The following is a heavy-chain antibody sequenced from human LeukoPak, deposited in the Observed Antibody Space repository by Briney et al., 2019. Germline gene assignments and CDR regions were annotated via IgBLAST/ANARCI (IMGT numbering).Heavy chain of an antibody. V-gene: IGHV4-59*01. CDR3: ARGRFLDAFDI. CDR2: IYYSGST. D-gene: IGHD3-3*01. Sequence: SETLSLTCTVSGGSISSYYWSWIRQPPGMGLEWIGYIYYSGSTKYKPSLKSRVTISVDTSKNQFSLKLSSVTAADTAVYYCARGRFLDAFDIWGQGTMVTVSS. J-gene: IGHJ3*02. CDR1: GGSISSYY.